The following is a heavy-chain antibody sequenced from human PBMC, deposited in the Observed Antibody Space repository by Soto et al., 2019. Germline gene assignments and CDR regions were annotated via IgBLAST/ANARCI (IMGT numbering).Heavy chain of an antibody. Sequence: SLRLSCTAYGFTFGNYAMSWVRQSPVMGLEWVSTISDSGVNTFFGDSMKDRFTISRDNSKSTVYLQLNTVRAEDTAIYYCVRAIGAYCFDYCAQGTLVT. J-gene: IGHJ4*02. CDR3: VRAIGAYCFDY. CDR2: ISDSGVNT. V-gene: IGHV3-23*01. CDR1: GFTFGNYA. D-gene: IGHD6-25*01.